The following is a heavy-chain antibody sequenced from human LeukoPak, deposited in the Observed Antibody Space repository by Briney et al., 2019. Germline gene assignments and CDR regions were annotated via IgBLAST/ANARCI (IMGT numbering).Heavy chain of an antibody. Sequence: PGGSLRLSCEASGFTFSSYAMSWVRQAPGKGLAWVSVISSSADSTYYADSVKGRFTISRDTSKNTLYLEMNTLRPEDTAVYYCAKEEVPNDYWGRGTLVTVSS. CDR2: ISSSADST. J-gene: IGHJ4*02. CDR3: AKEEVPNDY. CDR1: GFTFSSYA. D-gene: IGHD2-2*01. V-gene: IGHV3-23*01.